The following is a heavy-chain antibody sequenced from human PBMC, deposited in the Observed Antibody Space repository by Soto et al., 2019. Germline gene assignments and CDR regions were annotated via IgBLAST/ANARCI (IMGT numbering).Heavy chain of an antibody. CDR1: GFSLSTSGVG. V-gene: IGHV2-5*02. D-gene: IGHD4-17*01. CDR2: IYWDDDK. CDR3: AHSSSRWPLGY. J-gene: IGHJ4*02. Sequence: QITLKESGPTLVKPTQTLTLTCTFSGFSLSTSGVGVVWIRQPPRKALEWLALIYWDDDKRYSPSLKSRLTITKDTSKNQVVLTVSNMAPVETATYYCAHSSSRWPLGYWGQGTLVTV.